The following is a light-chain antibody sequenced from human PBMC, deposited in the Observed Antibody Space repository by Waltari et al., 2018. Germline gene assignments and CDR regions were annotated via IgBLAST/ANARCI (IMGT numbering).Light chain of an antibody. Sequence: SSDLTQDPAVSVALGQTVRFTCQGDSLRSYSADWYQQKPGQPPVLGMDEKNSRPSGFPDPFSGSSSGNTASLTITGAQAEDEADYYCKSRDSSGNQLDMVFGGGTKLTVL. V-gene: IGLV3-19*01. CDR1: SLRSYS. CDR2: EKN. J-gene: IGLJ2*01. CDR3: KSRDSSGNQLDMV.